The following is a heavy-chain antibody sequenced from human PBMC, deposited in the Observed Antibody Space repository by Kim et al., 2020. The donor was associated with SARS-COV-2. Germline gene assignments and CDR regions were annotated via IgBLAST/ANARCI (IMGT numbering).Heavy chain of an antibody. CDR3: ARDAVGIDY. Sequence: GSTHYNHSAKSRVTISVDTSKNQFSLKLSSVTAADTVVYYCARDAVGIDYWGQGTLVTVSS. D-gene: IGHD7-27*01. V-gene: IGHV4-59*01. J-gene: IGHJ4*02. CDR2: GST.